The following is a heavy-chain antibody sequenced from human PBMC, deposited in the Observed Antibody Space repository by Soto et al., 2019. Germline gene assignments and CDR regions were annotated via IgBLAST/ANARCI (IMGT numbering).Heavy chain of an antibody. CDR1: GYTFTGYY. D-gene: IGHD3-22*01. Sequence: QVQLVQSGAEVKKPGASVKVSCKASGYTFTGYYMHWVRQAPGQGLEWMGWINPKSGGTNYAQKFQGWVTMTRDTSISTCYMELSRLRADDTAVYYCARDSLLGWRTGGDDSSGSSQYYGMDVWGQGTTVTVSS. V-gene: IGHV1-2*04. CDR3: ARDSLLGWRTGGDDSSGSSQYYGMDV. CDR2: INPKSGGT. J-gene: IGHJ6*02.